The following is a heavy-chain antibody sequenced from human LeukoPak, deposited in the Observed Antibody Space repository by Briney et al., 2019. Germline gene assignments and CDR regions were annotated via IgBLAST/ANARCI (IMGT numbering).Heavy chain of an antibody. CDR3: ARIEVGAYQENWFDP. CDR2: IYYSGST. Sequence: SDTLSLTCAVSGYSISSSNWWGWIRQPPGKGLEWIGYIYYSGSTYYNPSLKSRVTMSVDTSKNQFSLKLSSVTAVDTAVYYCARIEVGAYQENWFDPWGQGTLVTVSS. CDR1: GYSISSSNW. D-gene: IGHD1-26*01. J-gene: IGHJ5*02. V-gene: IGHV4-28*01.